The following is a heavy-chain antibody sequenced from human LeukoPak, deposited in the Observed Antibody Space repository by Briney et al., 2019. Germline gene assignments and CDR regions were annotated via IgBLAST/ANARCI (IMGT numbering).Heavy chain of an antibody. Sequence: ASVKVSCKASGYTFTSYGISWVRQAPGQGLEWVGWISAYNGNTNYAQKLQGRVTMTTDTSTSTAYMELRSLRSDDTAVYYCARGAESLGSPGIDYWGQGTLVTVSS. J-gene: IGHJ4*02. CDR2: ISAYNGNT. CDR3: ARGAESLGSPGIDY. D-gene: IGHD1-26*01. CDR1: GYTFTSYG. V-gene: IGHV1-18*01.